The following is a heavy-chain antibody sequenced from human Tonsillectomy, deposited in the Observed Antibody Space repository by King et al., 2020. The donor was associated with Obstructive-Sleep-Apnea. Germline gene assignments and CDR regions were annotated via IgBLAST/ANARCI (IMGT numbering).Heavy chain of an antibody. Sequence: QLQESGPGLVKPSETLSLTCTVSGGSSSSSSYYWGWIRQPPGKWLEWIGTIYSSGGTYYNPSLKRRVTISVDTSKNHFSLRLSSVTAADTAVYYCARGSTGARFDYWGQGTLVTVSS. CDR1: GGSSSSSSYY. D-gene: IGHD5/OR15-5a*01. CDR3: ARGSTGARFDY. CDR2: IYSSGGT. J-gene: IGHJ4*02. V-gene: IGHV4-39*07.